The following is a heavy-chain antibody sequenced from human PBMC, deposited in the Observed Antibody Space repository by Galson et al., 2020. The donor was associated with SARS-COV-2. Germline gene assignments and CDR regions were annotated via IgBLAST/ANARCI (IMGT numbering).Heavy chain of an antibody. CDR1: GYSFTSYW. V-gene: IGHV5-51*01. CDR2: IYPGDPDT. CDR3: ARHNSSSSGWDLYYFDY. D-gene: IGHD6-6*01. J-gene: IGHJ4*02. Sequence: HGESLKISCKGSGYSFTSYWIGWVRQMSGKGPEWMGIIYPGDPDTRYSPSFQGQVTISADKSISTAYLQWSSLKASDTAMYYCARHNSSSSGWDLYYFDYWGQGTLVTVSS.